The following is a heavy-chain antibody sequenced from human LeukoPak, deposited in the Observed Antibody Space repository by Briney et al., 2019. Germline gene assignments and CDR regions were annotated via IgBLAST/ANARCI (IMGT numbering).Heavy chain of an antibody. V-gene: IGHV3-7*01. Sequence: GGSLRLSCAASGFTFSSYWMSWVRQAPGKGLEWVANIKQDGSEKYYVDSVKGRFTISRDNAKNSLYLQMNSLRAEDTAVYYCARDFIRGPNTYYDYVWGSYRYSYDYWGQGTLVTVSS. CDR1: GFTFSSYW. CDR2: IKQDGSEK. D-gene: IGHD3-16*02. J-gene: IGHJ4*02. CDR3: ARDFIRGPNTYYDYVWGSYRYSYDY.